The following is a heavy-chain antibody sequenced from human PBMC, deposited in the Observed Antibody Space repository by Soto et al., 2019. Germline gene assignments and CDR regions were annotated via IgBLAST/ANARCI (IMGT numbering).Heavy chain of an antibody. CDR3: ARRYGVAFDI. J-gene: IGHJ3*02. V-gene: IGHV4-31*03. CDR1: GGSIGSGGYY. Sequence: SETLSLTCTVSGGSIGSGGYYWSWIRQHPGKGLEWIGYIYYSGSTYYNPSLKSRVTISVDTSKNQFSLKLSSVTAADTAVYYCARRYGVAFDIWGQGTMVTVSS. D-gene: IGHD3-10*01. CDR2: IYYSGST.